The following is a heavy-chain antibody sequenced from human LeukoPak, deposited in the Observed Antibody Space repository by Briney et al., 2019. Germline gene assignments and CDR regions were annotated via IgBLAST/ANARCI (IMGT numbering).Heavy chain of an antibody. CDR1: GFTLSRYG. CDR2: ISYDGCNK. D-gene: IGHD3-9*01. V-gene: IGHV3-30*18. CDR3: AKSCGLTGYLGY. J-gene: IGHJ4*02. Sequence: GGSLRLSCAACGFTLSRYGMHWVRQAPGKALVWVAVISYDGCNKYYVDSVKGRLTISRDNSKNTLYLQMQSLRAEDTAVYCCAKSCGLTGYLGYWGQGTLVTVSS.